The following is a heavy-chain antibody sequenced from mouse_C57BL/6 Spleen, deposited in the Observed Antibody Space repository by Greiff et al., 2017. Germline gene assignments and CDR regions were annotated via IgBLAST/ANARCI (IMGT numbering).Heavy chain of an antibody. Sequence: EVHLVESGGGLVKPGGSLKLSCAASGFTFSDYGMHWVRQAPETGLEWVSYISSGSSTIYYADTVKGRFTISRDNAKNTLFLQMTSLRSEDTAMYYCAREAFAYWGQGTLVTVSA. CDR2: ISSGSSTI. CDR1: GFTFSDYG. J-gene: IGHJ3*01. CDR3: AREAFAY. V-gene: IGHV5-17*01.